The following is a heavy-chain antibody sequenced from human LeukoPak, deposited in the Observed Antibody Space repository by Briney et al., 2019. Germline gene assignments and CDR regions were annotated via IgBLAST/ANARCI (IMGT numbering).Heavy chain of an antibody. Sequence: SVKVSCKASGGTFSSYAISWVRQAPGQGLEWMGGIIPIFGTANYAQKFQGRVTITADESTSTAYMELSSLRSEDTAVYYCAKVGAKYYYGSGSYYNYWGQGTLVTVSS. D-gene: IGHD3-10*01. CDR1: GGTFSSYA. V-gene: IGHV1-69*13. J-gene: IGHJ4*02. CDR2: IIPIFGTA. CDR3: AKVGAKYYYGSGSYYNY.